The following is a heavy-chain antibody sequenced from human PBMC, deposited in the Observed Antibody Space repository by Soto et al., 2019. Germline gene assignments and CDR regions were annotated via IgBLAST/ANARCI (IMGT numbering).Heavy chain of an antibody. V-gene: IGHV1-2*02. J-gene: IGHJ4*02. CDR1: GYAFIGYY. D-gene: IGHD6-19*01. CDR3: ARDLSNSGDLDS. CDR2: INPTSGGT. Sequence: ASVKVSCKAFGYAFIGYYLHWVRQAPGQGLEWMGWINPTSGGTKDAQKFQGRVTMTRDTSTSTAFLELSSLRSDDTAVYYCARDLSNSGDLDSWGQGTLVTVS.